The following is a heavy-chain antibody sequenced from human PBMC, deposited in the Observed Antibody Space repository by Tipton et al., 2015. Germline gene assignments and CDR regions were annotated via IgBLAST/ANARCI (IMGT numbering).Heavy chain of an antibody. CDR3: ACQDYDSLTRDYQTVDY. Sequence: TLSLTCDVSGYSISSGYYWSWIRQPPGKGPEWIGSISHSGNTYYNPSLKSRVTMSRDTSKNQFSLKLTSVTAADTAVYYCACQDYDSLTRDYQTVDYWGQGTLVTVSS. CDR2: ISHSGNT. D-gene: IGHD3-9*01. V-gene: IGHV4-38-2*01. CDR1: GYSISSGYY. J-gene: IGHJ4*02.